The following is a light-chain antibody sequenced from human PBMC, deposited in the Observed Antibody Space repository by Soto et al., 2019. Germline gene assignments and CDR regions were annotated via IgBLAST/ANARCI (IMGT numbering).Light chain of an antibody. CDR2: GAS. V-gene: IGKV3-15*01. Sequence: EIVMTQSPATLSVSPGERATLSCRSSQSFSSNLAWYQQKPGQAPRLLIYGASTRATGVPARFSGSGSGTEFTLTISSLQSEDFEVYYCQQYNNGPRTFGQGTRMEIK. CDR1: QSFSSN. J-gene: IGKJ5*01. CDR3: QQYNNGPRT.